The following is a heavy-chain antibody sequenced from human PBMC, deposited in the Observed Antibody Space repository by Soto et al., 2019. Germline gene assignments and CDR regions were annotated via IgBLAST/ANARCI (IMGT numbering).Heavy chain of an antibody. CDR3: ARERIPAPIVNYYYGLDV. CDR1: GFTFSSYS. J-gene: IGHJ6*02. V-gene: IGHV3-23*01. Sequence: GGSVRLSCAASGFTFSSYSMNWVLQAPWKGLEWVSAISGSGDSTYYADSMKGRFTISRDNSKNTLYLQLNSLRAEDTAVYYCARERIPAPIVNYYYGLDVWGQGTTVTVSS. D-gene: IGHD2-2*01. CDR2: ISGSGDST.